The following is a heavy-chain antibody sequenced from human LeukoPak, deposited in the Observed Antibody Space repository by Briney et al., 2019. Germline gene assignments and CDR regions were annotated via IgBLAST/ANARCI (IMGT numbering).Heavy chain of an antibody. CDR2: IWYDGSNK. CDR3: ARAKDSGSYDY. Sequence: GGSLRLSCAASGFTFSSYGMHWVRQAPGKGLEWVAVIWYDGSNKYYADSVKGRFTISRDNSKNTLYLQVNSLRAEDTAVYYCARAKDSGSYDYWGQGTLVTVSS. CDR1: GFTFSSYG. J-gene: IGHJ4*02. D-gene: IGHD1-26*01. V-gene: IGHV3-33*01.